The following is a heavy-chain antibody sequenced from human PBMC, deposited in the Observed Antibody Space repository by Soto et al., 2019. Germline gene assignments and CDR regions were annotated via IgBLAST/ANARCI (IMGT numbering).Heavy chain of an antibody. CDR3: AKDMGFVYFWRVWGPHRDDAFDI. CDR2: ISWNSGSI. CDR1: GFTFDDYA. J-gene: IGHJ3*02. D-gene: IGHD3-3*01. V-gene: IGHV3-9*01. Sequence: PGGSXRLSCAASGFTFDDYAMHWARQAPGKGLEWVSGISWNSGSIGYADSVKGRFTISRDNAKSSLYLQMNSLRAEDTALYYCAKDMGFVYFWRVWGPHRDDAFDIWGEGTMGTGSS.